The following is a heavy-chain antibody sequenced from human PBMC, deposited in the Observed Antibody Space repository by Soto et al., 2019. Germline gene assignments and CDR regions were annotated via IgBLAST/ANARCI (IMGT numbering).Heavy chain of an antibody. Sequence: PGGSLRLSCAASGFTFSSYSMNWVRQAPGKGLEWVSSISSSSSYIYYADSVKGRFTISRDNAKNSLYLQMNSLRAEDTAVYSCARVLSSSDYYGMDAWGQGTTVTVSS. V-gene: IGHV3-21*01. CDR3: ARVLSSSDYYGMDA. D-gene: IGHD6-6*01. CDR2: ISSSSSYI. CDR1: GFTFSSYS. J-gene: IGHJ6*02.